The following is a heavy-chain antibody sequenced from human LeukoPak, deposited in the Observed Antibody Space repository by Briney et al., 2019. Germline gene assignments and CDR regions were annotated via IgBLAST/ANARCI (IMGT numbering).Heavy chain of an antibody. V-gene: IGHV1-18*01. Sequence: GASVKVSCKASGYTFTSNGISWVRQAPGKGLEWMGWISANSGNTNYAQKMQGRVTMTTETSSSTAYMELRNLRSDDTAVYYCARDKNYRFDSCGQGTLVTVSS. CDR3: ARDKNYRFDS. J-gene: IGHJ4*02. D-gene: IGHD5-24*01. CDR2: ISANSGNT. CDR1: GYTFTSNG.